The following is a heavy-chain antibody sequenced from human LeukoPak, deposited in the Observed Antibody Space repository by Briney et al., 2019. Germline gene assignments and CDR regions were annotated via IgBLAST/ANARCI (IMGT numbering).Heavy chain of an antibody. J-gene: IGHJ4*02. CDR1: GFTFSSYW. V-gene: IGHV3-7*03. CDR2: IKQDGSEK. CDR3: AREDSGYDLPIDY. D-gene: IGHD5-12*01. Sequence: PGGSLRHSCAASGFTFSSYWMSWVRQAPGKGLEWVANIKQDGSEKYYVDSVKGRFTISRDNAKNSLYLQMNSLRAEGTAVYYCAREDSGYDLPIDYWGQGTLVTVSS.